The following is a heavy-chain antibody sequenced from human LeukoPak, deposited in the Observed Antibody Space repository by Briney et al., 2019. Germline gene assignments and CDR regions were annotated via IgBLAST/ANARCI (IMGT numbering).Heavy chain of an antibody. D-gene: IGHD4-17*01. CDR1: GGSFSGYY. V-gene: IGHV4-34*01. CDR2: VNHSGSS. Sequence: SETLSLTCAVYGGSFSGYYWSWIRQPPGKGLEWIGEVNHSGSSNYDPSLKSRVTISVDTSKNQFSLKLSSVTAADTAVYYCARGEDGDYYFQHWGQGTLVTVSS. J-gene: IGHJ1*01. CDR3: ARGEDGDYYFQH.